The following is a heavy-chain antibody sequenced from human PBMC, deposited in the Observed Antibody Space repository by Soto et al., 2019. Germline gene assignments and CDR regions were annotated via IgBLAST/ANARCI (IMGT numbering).Heavy chain of an antibody. Sequence: GGSLRLSCAASGFTLTSYSMNWVRQAPGKGLEWVSSISSSSSHIYYADSVKGRFTISRDNARNALYLEMNSLRAEDTAVYYCVRERGLSSYYGMDVWGQGTTVTVSS. CDR2: ISSSSSHI. CDR3: VRERGLSSYYGMDV. D-gene: IGHD3-10*01. V-gene: IGHV3-21*01. CDR1: GFTLTSYS. J-gene: IGHJ6*02.